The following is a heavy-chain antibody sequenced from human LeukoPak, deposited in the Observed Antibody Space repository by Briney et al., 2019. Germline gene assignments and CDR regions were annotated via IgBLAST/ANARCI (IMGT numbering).Heavy chain of an antibody. CDR3: AKDIHSSSWYPGYFDY. CDR1: GFTFSSYG. J-gene: IGHJ4*02. V-gene: IGHV3-30*02. Sequence: GGSLRLSCAPSGFTFSSYGMHWVRQAPGKGLEWVTFIRFDGSNKYYADSVKGRFTISRDNSKNTLYLQMNSLRAEDTAVYYCAKDIHSSSWYPGYFDYWGQGTLVTVSS. CDR2: IRFDGSNK. D-gene: IGHD6-13*01.